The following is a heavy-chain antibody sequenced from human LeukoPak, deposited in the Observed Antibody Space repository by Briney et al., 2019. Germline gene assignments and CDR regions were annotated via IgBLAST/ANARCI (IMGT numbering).Heavy chain of an antibody. J-gene: IGHJ5*02. Sequence: PSETLSLTCAVYGGSFSGYYWSWIRQPPGKGLEWIGEINHSGSTNYNPSLKSRVTISVDTSKNQFSQKLSSVTAADTAVYYCARVSRSGSGRSGWFDPWGQGTLVTVSS. D-gene: IGHD3-10*01. CDR2: INHSGST. V-gene: IGHV4-34*01. CDR3: ARVSRSGSGRSGWFDP. CDR1: GGSFSGYY.